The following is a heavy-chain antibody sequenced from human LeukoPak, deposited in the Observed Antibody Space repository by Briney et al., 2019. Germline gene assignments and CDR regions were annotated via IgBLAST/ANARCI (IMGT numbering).Heavy chain of an antibody. Sequence: SVKVSCKASGYTFTSYGISWVRQAPGQGLEWMGGIIPIFGTANYAQKFQGRVTITTDESTSTAYMELSSLRSEDTAVYYCARAYPVVPAAIGAFDIWGQGTMVTVSS. CDR1: GYTFTSYG. CDR2: IIPIFGTA. CDR3: ARAYPVVPAAIGAFDI. D-gene: IGHD2-2*02. J-gene: IGHJ3*02. V-gene: IGHV1-69*05.